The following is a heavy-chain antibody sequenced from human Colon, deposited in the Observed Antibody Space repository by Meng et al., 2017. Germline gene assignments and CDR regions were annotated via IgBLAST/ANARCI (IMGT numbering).Heavy chain of an antibody. Sequence: VQLQESGPVLVQPSQTLSLTCTVSGGSISSGDYYWSWIRQPPGKGLEWIGYIYYSGSTYSNASLKSRVTISIDRSKNQFSLKLSSVTAADTAVYYCARDRKHYGERGWFDPWGQGTLVTVSS. CDR2: IYYSGST. CDR1: GGSISSGDYY. D-gene: IGHD4-17*01. J-gene: IGHJ5*02. CDR3: ARDRKHYGERGWFDP. V-gene: IGHV4-30-4*01.